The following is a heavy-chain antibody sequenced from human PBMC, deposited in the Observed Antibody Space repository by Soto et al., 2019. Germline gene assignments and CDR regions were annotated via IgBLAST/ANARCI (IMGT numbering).Heavy chain of an antibody. J-gene: IGHJ4*02. Sequence: GGSLRLSCAASGFTFSSYEMNWVRQAPGKGLEWVSYISSSGSTIYYADSVKGRFTISRDNAKNSLYLQMNSLRAEDTGVYYCARGSSMISNWGQGTQVTVSS. D-gene: IGHD3-16*01. CDR1: GFTFSSYE. V-gene: IGHV3-48*03. CDR2: ISSSGSTI. CDR3: ARGSSMISN.